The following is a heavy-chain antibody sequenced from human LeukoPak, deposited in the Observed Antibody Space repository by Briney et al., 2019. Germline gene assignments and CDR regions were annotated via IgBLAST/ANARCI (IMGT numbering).Heavy chain of an antibody. J-gene: IGHJ4*02. D-gene: IGHD3-10*01. CDR1: GFTFSSYA. CDR2: ISGSGGST. Sequence: AGSLRLSCAASGFTFSSYAMSWVRQAPGTGLEWVSAISGSGGSTYYADSVKGRFTISRDNSKNTLYLQMNRLRAEDTAVYSCAKAPYGSGSLYFDYWGQGTLVTVSS. CDR3: AKAPYGSGSLYFDY. V-gene: IGHV3-23*01.